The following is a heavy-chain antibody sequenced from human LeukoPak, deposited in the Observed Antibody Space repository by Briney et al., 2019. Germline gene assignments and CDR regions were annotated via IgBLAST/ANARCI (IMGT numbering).Heavy chain of an antibody. V-gene: IGHV3-23*01. J-gene: IGHJ4*02. Sequence: PGRSLRLSCAASGFTFSSYGMHWVRQAPGKGLEWVSAISGSGGSTYYADSVKGRFTISRDNSKNTLYLQMNSLRAEDTAVYYCAKEHTVTTGGYWGQGTLVTVSS. CDR3: AKEHTVTTGGY. CDR2: ISGSGGST. CDR1: GFTFSSYG. D-gene: IGHD4-17*01.